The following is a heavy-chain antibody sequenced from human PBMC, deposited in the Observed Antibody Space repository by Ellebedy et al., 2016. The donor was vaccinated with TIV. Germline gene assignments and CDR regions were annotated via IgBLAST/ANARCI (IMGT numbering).Heavy chain of an antibody. J-gene: IGHJ4*02. CDR2: IWYDGTNI. CDR3: MRGYDVSDHG. D-gene: IGHD5-12*01. CDR1: GVTFASYG. V-gene: IGHV3-33*01. Sequence: GESLKISCVTSGVTFASYGMNWVRQAPGKGLEWVAVIWYDGTNIDYADSVKGRFTISRDNSKKTVYLQMNSLRVDDTAIYYCMRGYDVSDHGWGQGTLVTVSS.